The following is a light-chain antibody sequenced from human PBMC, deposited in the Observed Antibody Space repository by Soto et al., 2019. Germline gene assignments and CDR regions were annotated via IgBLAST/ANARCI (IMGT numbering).Light chain of an antibody. V-gene: IGLV2-14*01. CDR2: DVS. Sequence: QSALTQPASVSGSPGQSITISCTGTSSDVGGYNYVSWYQQHPGKAPKLMIYDVSNRPSGVSNHFSSSKSGNTASLTISALQAEEEADYYCSSYTSSSTPLVFGTGTKVTVL. J-gene: IGLJ1*01. CDR3: SSYTSSSTPLV. CDR1: SSDVGGYNY.